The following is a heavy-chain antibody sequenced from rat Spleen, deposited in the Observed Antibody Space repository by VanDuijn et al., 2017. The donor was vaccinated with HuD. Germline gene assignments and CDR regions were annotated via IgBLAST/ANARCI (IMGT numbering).Heavy chain of an antibody. D-gene: IGHD1-2*01. CDR3: TAEGIAAIPFAY. V-gene: IGHV10-5*01. Sequence: VQVVESGGGLVQPKESLKISCAASGFTFSNAAMYWVRQAPGKGLEWVARIRTKPNNFATYYADSVKGRFTISREDSKSMVYLQMDNLKTEDTAMYFCTAEGIAAIPFAYWGQGTLVTVSS. CDR2: IRTKPNNFAT. J-gene: IGHJ3*01. CDR1: GFTFSNAA.